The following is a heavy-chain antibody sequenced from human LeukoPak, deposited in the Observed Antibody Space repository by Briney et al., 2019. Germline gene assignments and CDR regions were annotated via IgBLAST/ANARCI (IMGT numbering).Heavy chain of an antibody. CDR2: IIPIFGTA. CDR3: VKVYGYCSGTSCSRQPLPLGY. Sequence: SVKVSCKASGGTFSSYAISWVRQAPGQGLEWMGGIIPIFGTANYAQKFQGRVTITADESTSTAYMELSSLRSEDTAVYYCVKVYGYCSGTSCSRQPLPLGYWGQGTLVTVSS. CDR1: GGTFSSYA. D-gene: IGHD2-2*03. V-gene: IGHV1-69*01. J-gene: IGHJ4*02.